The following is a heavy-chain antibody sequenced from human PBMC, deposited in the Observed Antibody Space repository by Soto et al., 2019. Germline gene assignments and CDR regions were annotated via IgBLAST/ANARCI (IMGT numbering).Heavy chain of an antibody. Sequence: PSETLSLTCTVSGGSISSYYWSWIRQPPGKGLEWIGYIYYSGSTNYNPSLKSRVTISVDTSKDQFFLKLSSVTAADTAVYYCARDRGIDYVWGSYRYTGDAFDIWGQGTMVTVSS. CDR2: IYYSGST. CDR3: ARDRGIDYVWGSYRYTGDAFDI. V-gene: IGHV4-59*01. D-gene: IGHD3-16*02. J-gene: IGHJ3*02. CDR1: GGSISSYY.